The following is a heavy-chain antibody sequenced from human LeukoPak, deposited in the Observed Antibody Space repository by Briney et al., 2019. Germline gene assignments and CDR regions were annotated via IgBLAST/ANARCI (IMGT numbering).Heavy chain of an antibody. V-gene: IGHV6-1*01. D-gene: IGHD6-13*01. CDR1: GDSVSSNSAA. CDR3: ARDGSISSSPRYYFDY. CDR2: TYYRFKWYN. J-gene: IGHJ4*02. Sequence: SQTLSLTCAISGDSVSSNSAAWNWIRQSPSRGLEWLGRTYYRFKWYNDYAVSVKSRITINPDTSKNQFSLQLNSVTPEDAAVYYCARDGSISSSPRYYFDYWGQGTLVTVSS.